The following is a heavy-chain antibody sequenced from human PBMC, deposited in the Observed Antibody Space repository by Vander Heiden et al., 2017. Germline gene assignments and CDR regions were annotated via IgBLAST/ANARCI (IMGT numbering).Heavy chain of an antibody. CDR1: GCRFCLYA. Sequence: QVRLVASVGAVAHPVGSLRLCRAPCGCRFCLYAGHWVRQGPGQGLVGVADIGYDERNKQYAECVNGRIKISRDNYKDPMFLKMDRVGAENTAVDYCARDSLNIAAPYEDSGLDYWGQGTTVTVSS. CDR2: IGYDERNK. J-gene: IGHJ6*02. D-gene: IGHD6-25*01. V-gene: IGHV3-33*01. CDR3: ARDSLNIAAPYEDSGLDY.